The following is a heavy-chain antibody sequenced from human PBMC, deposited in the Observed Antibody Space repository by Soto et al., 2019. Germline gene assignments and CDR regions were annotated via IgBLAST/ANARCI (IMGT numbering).Heavy chain of an antibody. V-gene: IGHV4-31*03. Sequence: KTSETLSLTCTVSGGSISSGGYYWSWIRQHPGKGLEWIGYIYYSGSTYYNPSLKSRVTISVDTSKNQFSLKLSSVTAADTAVYYCARGHLYSSSWYGPFDYWGQGTLVTVSS. J-gene: IGHJ4*02. CDR3: ARGHLYSSSWYGPFDY. D-gene: IGHD6-13*01. CDR1: GGSISSGGYY. CDR2: IYYSGST.